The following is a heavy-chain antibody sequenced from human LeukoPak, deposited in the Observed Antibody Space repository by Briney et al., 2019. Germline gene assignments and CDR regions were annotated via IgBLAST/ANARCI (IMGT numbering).Heavy chain of an antibody. CDR1: GDSFSINSVT. V-gene: IGHV6-1*01. J-gene: IGHJ5*02. D-gene: IGHD2-2*01. CDR2: TYYRSTWYN. Sequence: SQTLSLTCAISGDSFSINSVTWNWIRQSPSRGLEWLGRTYYRSTWYNDYAVSVRGRITVNPDTYKNQFSLHLNSVTPEDTAVYYCARRLTQYDCFDPWGQGILVTVSS. CDR3: ARRLTQYDCFDP.